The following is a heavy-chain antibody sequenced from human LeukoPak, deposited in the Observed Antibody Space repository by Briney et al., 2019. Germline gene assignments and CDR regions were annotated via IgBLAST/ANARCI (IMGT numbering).Heavy chain of an antibody. CDR1: RCTLTGYY. CDR2: INPNSGGT. CDR3: AGATNNYGLAFDS. D-gene: IGHD2-8*01. Sequence: ASVPVSRKASRCTLTGYYLHGVRQAAGQELEWMGWINPNSGGTNYAQKFQGRVTMTRDTSISTAYMEMSRLISDETAVYYCAGATNNYGLAFDSWGEGRMVTVCS. V-gene: IGHV1-2*02. J-gene: IGHJ3*02.